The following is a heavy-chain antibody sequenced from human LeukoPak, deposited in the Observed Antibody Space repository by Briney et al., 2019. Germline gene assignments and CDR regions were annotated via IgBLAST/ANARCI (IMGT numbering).Heavy chain of an antibody. D-gene: IGHD6-19*01. CDR1: GFTFSDFY. CDR3: ARDLWGSYSTGSYLDY. J-gene: IGHJ4*02. V-gene: IGHV3-11*04. Sequence: GGSLRLSCAASGFTFSDFYMSWIRQAPGKGLEWISYISSSGSTTYYADSVKGRFTISRDSAQNSLYLQMNSLRVEDTAVYFCARDLWGSYSTGSYLDYWGQGALVTVSS. CDR2: ISSSGSTT.